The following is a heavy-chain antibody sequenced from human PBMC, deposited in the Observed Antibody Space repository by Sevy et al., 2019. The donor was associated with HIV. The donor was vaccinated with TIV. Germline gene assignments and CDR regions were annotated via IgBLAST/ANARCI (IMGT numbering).Heavy chain of an antibody. CDR2: ISSSSTI. Sequence: GGSLRLSCAASGFTFSSYSMNWVRQAPGKGLEWVSYISSSSTIYYADSVKGGFTISRDNAKNSLYLQMNSLRDEDTAVYYCARDRKAAAGNGNYYYMDVWGKGTTVTVSS. CDR3: ARDRKAAAGNGNYYYMDV. D-gene: IGHD6-13*01. V-gene: IGHV3-48*02. J-gene: IGHJ6*03. CDR1: GFTFSSYS.